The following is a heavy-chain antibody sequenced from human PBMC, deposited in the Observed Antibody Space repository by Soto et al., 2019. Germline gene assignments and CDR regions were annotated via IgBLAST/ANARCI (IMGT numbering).Heavy chain of an antibody. CDR2: IYYSGST. CDR1: GYSISSSNW. CDR3: ARSFGDGYYYYYGMDV. J-gene: IGHJ6*02. Sequence: QVQLQESGPGLVKPSDTLSLTCAVSGYSISSSNWWGWIRQPPGKGLEWIGYIYYSGSTYYNPSLTSRVTMSVDTSKNQFSLKLSSVTAVDTAVYYCARSFGDGYYYYYGMDVWGQGTTVTVSS. D-gene: IGHD3-10*01. V-gene: IGHV4-28*01.